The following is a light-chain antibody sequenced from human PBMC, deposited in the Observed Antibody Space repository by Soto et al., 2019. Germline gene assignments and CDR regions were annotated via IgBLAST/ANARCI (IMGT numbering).Light chain of an antibody. CDR3: SSYTSSNTLEV. V-gene: IGLV2-14*01. CDR1: SSDVGGSNH. J-gene: IGLJ1*01. Sequence: QSALIQPASVSGSPGQSITISCTGTSSDVGGSNHVSWYQHHPHRAPKLLIYEVDYRPSGVSNRFSGSKSGNTASLTISGLQAEDEADYYCSSYTSSNTLEVFGFGTKLTVL. CDR2: EVD.